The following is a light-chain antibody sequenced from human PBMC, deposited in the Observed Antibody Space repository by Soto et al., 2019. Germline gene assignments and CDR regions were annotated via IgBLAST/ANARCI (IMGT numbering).Light chain of an antibody. CDR2: EVD. CDR3: SSFGGGNKVL. Sequence: QSALTQPPSASGSPGQSVTISCTGTSSDVGGYNFVSWYQQHRGKVPKSVIYEVDKRPSGVPDRFSGSKSGNTASLTVSGLQAEDEADYYCSSFGGGNKVLFGGGTKLTVL. J-gene: IGLJ3*02. CDR1: SSDVGGYNF. V-gene: IGLV2-8*01.